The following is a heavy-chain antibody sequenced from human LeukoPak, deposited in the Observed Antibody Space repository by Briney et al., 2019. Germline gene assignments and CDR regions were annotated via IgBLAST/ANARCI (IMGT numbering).Heavy chain of an antibody. V-gene: IGHV3-7*01. CDR1: GFTFSSYW. CDR3: ASTPGSDYGDYWVDY. CDR2: IKQDGSEK. J-gene: IGHJ4*02. D-gene: IGHD4-17*01. Sequence: GGSLRLSCAASGFTFSSYWMSWVRQAPGKGLEWVANIKQDGSEKYYVDSVKGRFTISRDNAKNSLYLQMNSLRAEDTAVYYCASTPGSDYGDYWVDYWGQGTLVTVSS.